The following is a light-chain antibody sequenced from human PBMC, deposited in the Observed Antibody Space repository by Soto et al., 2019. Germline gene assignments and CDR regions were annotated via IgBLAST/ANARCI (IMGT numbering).Light chain of an antibody. CDR1: QDSRND. CDR2: IAS. J-gene: IGKJ2*01. Sequence: AIQMTQSPPSLSASVGDRVTITCRASQDSRNDVAWYQQKPGKAPNLLISIASSLQSGVPSRFSGSGSGTDFTLTISSLQPEDFATYFCLQHSNFPFTFGQGTKLRVK. CDR3: LQHSNFPFT. V-gene: IGKV1-6*01.